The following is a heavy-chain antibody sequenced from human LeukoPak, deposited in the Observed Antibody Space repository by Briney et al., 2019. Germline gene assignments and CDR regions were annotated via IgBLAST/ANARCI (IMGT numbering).Heavy chain of an antibody. D-gene: IGHD1-26*01. Sequence: GASVKVSCKASGYAFAFYGISWVRQAPGQGLEWMGWISVNNGNTHCAQKFQGRVTMTTDTSTSTAYMELRSLRSDDTAVYYCAGEYSGSSYWGQGTLVTVSS. V-gene: IGHV1-18*01. CDR3: AGEYSGSSY. CDR1: GYAFAFYG. CDR2: ISVNNGNT. J-gene: IGHJ4*02.